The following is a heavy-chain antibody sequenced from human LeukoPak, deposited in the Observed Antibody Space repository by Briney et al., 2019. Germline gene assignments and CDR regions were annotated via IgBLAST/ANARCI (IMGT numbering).Heavy chain of an antibody. D-gene: IGHD3-16*01. CDR1: GYSFSSFW. CDR3: TRDIGGRSAY. J-gene: IGHJ4*02. Sequence: GGSLRLSCEGSGYSFSSFWMHWVCHAPGEGLVWVSRLNEDGGITNYADFAKGRFTISRDNARNTLYLQMNSLSADDTAVYYCTRDIGGRSAYWGQGALVTVSS. V-gene: IGHV3-74*01. CDR2: LNEDGGIT.